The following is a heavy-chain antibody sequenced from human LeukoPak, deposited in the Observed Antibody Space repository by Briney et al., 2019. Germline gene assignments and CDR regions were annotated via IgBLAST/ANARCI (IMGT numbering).Heavy chain of an antibody. CDR2: IYSTGST. V-gene: IGHV4-4*07. CDR1: GGSISSYY. D-gene: IGHD6-13*01. Sequence: PSETLSLTCTVSGGSISSYYWSWIRQPAGKGLEWIGCIYSTGSTNYNPSLKSRVTMSVDTSKNQFSLRLRSVTAADTAVYYCARQIGSAGTAGFDFWGQGALVTVSS. CDR3: ARQIGSAGTAGFDF. J-gene: IGHJ4*02.